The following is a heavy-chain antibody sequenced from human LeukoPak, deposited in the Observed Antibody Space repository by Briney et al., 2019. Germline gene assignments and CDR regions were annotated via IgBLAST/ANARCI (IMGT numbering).Heavy chain of an antibody. CDR2: IYYSGST. CDR3: AREKTWFGELYGWFDP. V-gene: IGHV4-4*02. Sequence: PGGSLRLSCAASGFTFSTYSMTWVRQAPGKGLDWIGNIYYSGSTYDNPSLKSRVTISIDRSKNQFSLKLSSVTAADTAVYYCAREKTWFGELYGWFDPWGQGTLVTVSS. J-gene: IGHJ5*02. D-gene: IGHD3-10*01. CDR1: GFTFSTYSM.